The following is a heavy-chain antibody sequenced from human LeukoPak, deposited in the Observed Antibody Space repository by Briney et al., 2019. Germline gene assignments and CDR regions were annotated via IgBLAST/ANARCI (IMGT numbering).Heavy chain of an antibody. CDR3: ARVRITMIVVVNYFDY. CDR1: GFTFSSYW. D-gene: IGHD3-22*01. J-gene: IGHJ4*02. V-gene: IGHV3-7*01. Sequence: GGSLRLSCAAAGFTFSSYWMSCDRQAPGKWLEWVGNIKKDGSEKYYVDSVKGRFTISRDNAKNSLYLQMNSLRAEDTAVYYCARVRITMIVVVNYFDYWGQGTLVTVSS. CDR2: IKKDGSEK.